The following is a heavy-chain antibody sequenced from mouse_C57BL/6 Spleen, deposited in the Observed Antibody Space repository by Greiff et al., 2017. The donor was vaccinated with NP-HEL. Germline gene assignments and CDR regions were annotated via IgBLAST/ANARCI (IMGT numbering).Heavy chain of an antibody. Sequence: VQLQQSGAELARPGASVKLSCKASGYTFTSYGISWVKQRTGQGLEWIGEIYPRSGNTYYNEKFKGKATLTADNSSSTSYMELRSLTSEDSAVYFCAREDYSGGFFDYWGQGTTLTVSS. CDR3: AREDYSGGFFDY. D-gene: IGHD2-12*01. CDR1: GYTFTSYG. V-gene: IGHV1-81*01. CDR2: IYPRSGNT. J-gene: IGHJ2*01.